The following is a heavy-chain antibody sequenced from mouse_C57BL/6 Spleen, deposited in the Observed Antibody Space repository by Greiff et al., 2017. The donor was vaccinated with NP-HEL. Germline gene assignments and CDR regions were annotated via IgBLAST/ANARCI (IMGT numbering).Heavy chain of an antibody. D-gene: IGHD2-1*01. CDR1: GYTFTDYE. CDR3: TRVRVYSRYAMDY. V-gene: IGHV1-15*01. Sequence: QVQLQESGAELVRPGASVTLSCKASGYTFTDYEMHWVKQTPVHGLEWIGAIDPETGGTAYNQKFKGKAILTADKSSSTAYMELRSLTSEDSAVYYCTRVRVYSRYAMDYWGQGTSVTVSS. CDR2: IDPETGGT. J-gene: IGHJ4*01.